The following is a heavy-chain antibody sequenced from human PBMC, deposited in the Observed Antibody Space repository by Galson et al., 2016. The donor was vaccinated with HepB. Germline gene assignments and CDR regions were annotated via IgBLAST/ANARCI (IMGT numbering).Heavy chain of an antibody. Sequence: SLRLSCAASGLTFSRFWMTWVRQAPGKGLEWVANINQDGSEKPYLDSVRGRFTISRDNAKNSLYLQMNSLRAEDTAVYFCARAYQYTLDYWGQGTLVTVSS. CDR3: ARAYQYTLDY. CDR1: GLTFSRFW. D-gene: IGHD1-1*01. V-gene: IGHV3-7*04. CDR2: INQDGSEK. J-gene: IGHJ4*02.